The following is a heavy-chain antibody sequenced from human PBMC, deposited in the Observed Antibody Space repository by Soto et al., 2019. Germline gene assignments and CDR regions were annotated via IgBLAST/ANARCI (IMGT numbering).Heavy chain of an antibody. V-gene: IGHV3-23*01. J-gene: IGHJ3*02. CDR1: GFTFSSYT. Sequence: GGSLRLSCAASGFTFSSYTMTWVRQAPGERLEWVSSIVGSGDNTYYADSVKGRFTISRDNSKTTLYLQMNSLRAEDTAVYYCAKDDYGSGSIRAFEIWGQGTMVTVSS. CDR2: IVGSGDNT. CDR3: AKDDYGSGSIRAFEI. D-gene: IGHD3-10*01.